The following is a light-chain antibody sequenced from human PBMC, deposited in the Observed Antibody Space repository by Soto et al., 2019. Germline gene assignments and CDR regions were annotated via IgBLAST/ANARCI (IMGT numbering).Light chain of an antibody. CDR3: QQYGSSPT. J-gene: IGKJ1*01. Sequence: EIVLTQSPGTLSLSPGERATLSCRASQSVSSSYLAWCQQKPGQAPRLLIYGASSRATGIPDRFSVSGSGTDFTLTISRLEPEDFAVYYCQQYGSSPTFGQGTKVDIK. CDR2: GAS. V-gene: IGKV3-20*01. CDR1: QSVSSSY.